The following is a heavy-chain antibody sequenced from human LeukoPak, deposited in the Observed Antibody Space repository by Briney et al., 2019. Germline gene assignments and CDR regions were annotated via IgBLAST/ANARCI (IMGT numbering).Heavy chain of an antibody. CDR2: ISSNGGST. J-gene: IGHJ4*02. D-gene: IGHD2-2*01. Sequence: GGSLRLSCSASGFTFSSYAMHWVRQAPGKGLEYVSAISSNGGSTYYADSVKGRFTISRDNSKDTLYLQMSSLGAEDAAVYYCVKAYVPAAAHGYWGQGTLVTVSS. CDR1: GFTFSSYA. V-gene: IGHV3-64D*06. CDR3: VKAYVPAAAHGY.